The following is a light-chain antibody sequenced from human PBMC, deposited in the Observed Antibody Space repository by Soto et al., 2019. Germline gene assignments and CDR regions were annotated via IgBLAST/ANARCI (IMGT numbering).Light chain of an antibody. CDR2: AAS. V-gene: IGKV1-9*01. J-gene: IGKJ1*01. CDR1: QGISSY. Sequence: DIQMTQSPSTLSASVGDRVTITCRASQGISSYLAWYQQKPGKAPKLLIYAASTLQSGVPSRFSGSGSGTDFTLTISRLEPEDFAVYYCQQYGSSSWTFGQGTKVDIK. CDR3: QQYGSSSWT.